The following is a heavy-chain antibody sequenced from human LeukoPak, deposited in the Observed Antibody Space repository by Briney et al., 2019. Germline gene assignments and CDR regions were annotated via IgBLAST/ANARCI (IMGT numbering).Heavy chain of an antibody. J-gene: IGHJ5*02. D-gene: IGHD2-2*01. CDR2: INPSGGST. CDR1: GYTFTSYY. Sequence: GASVKVSCKASGYTFTSYYMHWVRQAPGQGLEWMGIINPSGGSTSYAQKFQGRVTMTRDTSTSTVYMELSSLRSEDTAVYYCARDPLPYCSSASCAPWGQGTLVTVSS. CDR3: ARDPLPYCSSASCAP. V-gene: IGHV1-46*01.